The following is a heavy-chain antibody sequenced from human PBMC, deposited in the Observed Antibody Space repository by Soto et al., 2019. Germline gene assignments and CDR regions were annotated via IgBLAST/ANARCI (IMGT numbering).Heavy chain of an antibody. CDR2: IIPIFGTA. Sequence: SVKVSCKASGGTFSSYAISWVRQAPGQGLEWMGGIIPIFGTANYAQKFQGRVTITADESTSAAYMELSSLRSEDTAVYYCARVPVVPPDYYYYYGMDVWGQGXTVTVYS. V-gene: IGHV1-69*13. CDR3: ARVPVVPPDYYYYYGMDV. D-gene: IGHD2-2*01. J-gene: IGHJ6*02. CDR1: GGTFSSYA.